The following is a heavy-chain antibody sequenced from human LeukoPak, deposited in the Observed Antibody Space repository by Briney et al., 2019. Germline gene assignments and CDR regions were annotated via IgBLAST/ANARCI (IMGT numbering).Heavy chain of an antibody. Sequence: ASVKVSCKASGYTFTGHYMHWVRQAPGQGLEWMGWINPNSGGTNYAQKFQGRVTMTRDTSISTAYMELSRLRSDDTAVYYCARDLSDYYDSSGYYPPGYFDYWGQGTLVTVSS. CDR2: INPNSGGT. D-gene: IGHD3-22*01. J-gene: IGHJ4*02. CDR1: GYTFTGHY. V-gene: IGHV1-2*02. CDR3: ARDLSDYYDSSGYYPPGYFDY.